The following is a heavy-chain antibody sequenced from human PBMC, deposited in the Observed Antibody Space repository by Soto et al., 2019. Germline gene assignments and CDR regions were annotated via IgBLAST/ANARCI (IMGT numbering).Heavy chain of an antibody. V-gene: IGHV3-7*03. CDR2: IKQDGSQK. Sequence: GGPLRLSCAASGFSFRSYLMNWVRQAPGKGLEWVANIKQDGSQKYYVDSVKGRFTISRDNAKNSLYLQMNSLRAEDTAIYYCARSNYDLWSGGSLDIWGQGTMVTVSS. CDR1: GFSFRSYL. CDR3: ARSNYDLWSGGSLDI. D-gene: IGHD3-3*01. J-gene: IGHJ3*02.